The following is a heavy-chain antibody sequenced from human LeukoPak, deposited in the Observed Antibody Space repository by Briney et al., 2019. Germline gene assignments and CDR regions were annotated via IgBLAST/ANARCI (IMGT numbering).Heavy chain of an antibody. CDR2: ISYDGSNK. CDR1: GFTFSSYA. D-gene: IGHD6-19*01. CDR3: VRDYQYSSLDV. Sequence: PGGSLRLSCAASGFTFSSYAMHWVRQAPGKGLEWVAVISYDGSNKYYADSVKGRFTISRDNSKNTLYLQMNSLRAEDTAVYYCVRDYQYSSLDVWGQGTTVTVSS. V-gene: IGHV3-30*14. J-gene: IGHJ6*02.